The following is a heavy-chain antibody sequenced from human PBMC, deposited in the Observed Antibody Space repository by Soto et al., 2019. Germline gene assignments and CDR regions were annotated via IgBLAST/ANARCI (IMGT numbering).Heavy chain of an antibody. CDR3: AKLALYYDILTGPDY. D-gene: IGHD3-9*01. Sequence: GGSLRLSCAASGFTFSSYGMHWVRQAPGKGLEWVAVISYDGSNKYYAASVKGRSTISSDNSKTPLYLQMNSLRAEDTAVYYCAKLALYYDILTGPDYWGQGTLVTISS. J-gene: IGHJ4*02. V-gene: IGHV3-30*18. CDR1: GFTFSSYG. CDR2: ISYDGSNK.